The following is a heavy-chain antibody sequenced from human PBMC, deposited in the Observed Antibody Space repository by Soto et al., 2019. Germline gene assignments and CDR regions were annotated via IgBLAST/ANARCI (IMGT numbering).Heavy chain of an antibody. J-gene: IGHJ4*02. Sequence: GGSLRLSCAASGFTFSSYWMSWVRQAPGKGLEWVANIKQDGSEKYYVDSVKGRFTISRDNAKNSLYLQMNSLRAEDTAVYYCAGGRLWFGELQREYYFDYWGQGTLVTVSS. CDR2: IKQDGSEK. CDR1: GFTFSSYW. V-gene: IGHV3-7*04. D-gene: IGHD3-10*01. CDR3: AGGRLWFGELQREYYFDY.